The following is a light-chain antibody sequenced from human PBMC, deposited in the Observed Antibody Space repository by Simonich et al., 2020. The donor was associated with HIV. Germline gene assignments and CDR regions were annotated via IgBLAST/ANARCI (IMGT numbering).Light chain of an antibody. CDR3: QHYSNAPRT. Sequence: DIVMTQSPDSLAVSLGERATINCKSSQSVLSSSHNKNYLAWYHQKPGPPPNLLIYLASTRESGVPDRFSGSGSGTDFTLTISSLQAEDVAVYYCQHYSNAPRTFVQGTKVEIK. V-gene: IGKV4-1*01. J-gene: IGKJ1*01. CDR1: QSVLSSSHNKNY. CDR2: LAS.